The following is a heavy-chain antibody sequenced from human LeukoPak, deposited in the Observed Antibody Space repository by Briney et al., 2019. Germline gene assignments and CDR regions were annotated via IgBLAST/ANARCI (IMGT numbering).Heavy chain of an antibody. V-gene: IGHV3-21*01. CDR2: ISSSSYI. J-gene: IGHJ4*02. CDR1: GFTFSSYS. D-gene: IGHD2-2*01. Sequence: PGGSLRLSCAASGFTFSSYSMNWVRQAPGKGLEWVSSISSSSYIYYADSVKGRFTISRDNAKNSLYLQMNSLRAEDTAVYYCAKDGVPAAISIIDYWGQGTLVTVSS. CDR3: AKDGVPAAISIIDY.